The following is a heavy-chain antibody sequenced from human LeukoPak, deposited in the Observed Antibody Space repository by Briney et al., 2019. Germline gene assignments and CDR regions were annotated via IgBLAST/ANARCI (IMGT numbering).Heavy chain of an antibody. CDR3: GKETGIILVRGAVDY. CDR1: GFAFSSYA. J-gene: IGHJ4*02. V-gene: IGHV3-23*01. CDR2: TSGSGGNP. D-gene: IGHD3-10*01. Sequence: PGGSLRLSCAASGFAFSSYAMSWVRQAPRKGLEWVSVTSGSGGNPYYADSVKGRFTISRDNSKNTVYLHMNSLRAEDTALYYCGKETGIILVRGAVDYWGQGTLVTVSS.